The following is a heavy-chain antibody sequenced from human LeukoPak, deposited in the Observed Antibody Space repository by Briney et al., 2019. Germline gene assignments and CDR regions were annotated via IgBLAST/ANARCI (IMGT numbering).Heavy chain of an antibody. J-gene: IGHJ4*02. V-gene: IGHV4-59*01. D-gene: IGHD1-26*01. CDR1: DGSISSYY. CDR3: ARAAVGAPYYFDY. CDR2: IYYSGST. Sequence: SETLSLTCTVSDGSISSYYWSWIRQPPGKGLEWIGYIYYSGSTNYNPSLKSRVTISVDTSKNQFSLKLSSVTAADTAVYYCARAAVGAPYYFDYWGQGTLVTVSS.